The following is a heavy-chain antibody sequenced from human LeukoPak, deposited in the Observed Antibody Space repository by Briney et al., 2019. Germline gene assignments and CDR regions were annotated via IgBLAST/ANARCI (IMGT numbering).Heavy chain of an antibody. CDR1: GFTFSSYA. CDR3: ARRRFLIGNDY. J-gene: IGHJ4*02. CDR2: ISSNGGST. V-gene: IGHV3-64*01. Sequence: GGSLRLSCAASGFTFSSYAMHWVRQAPGKGLEFVSAISSNGGSTYYANSVKGRFTISRDNSKNTLYLQMGSLRAEDMAVYYCARRRFLIGNDYWGQGTLVTVSS. D-gene: IGHD3-3*01.